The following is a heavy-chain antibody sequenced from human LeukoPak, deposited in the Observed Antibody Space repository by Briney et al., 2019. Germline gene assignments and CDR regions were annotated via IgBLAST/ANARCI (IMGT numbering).Heavy chain of an antibody. CDR2: IRSKAYSGTT. Sequence: GGSLRLSCTASGFTFGDYAMSWVRQAPGKGLEWVGFIRSKAYSGTTEYAASVKGRFTISRDDSKSIAYLQMNSLKTEDTAVYYCTRDPPSGYSSSWYKDTYYYYMDVWGKGTTVTISS. V-gene: IGHV3-49*04. D-gene: IGHD6-13*01. J-gene: IGHJ6*03. CDR1: GFTFGDYA. CDR3: TRDPPSGYSSSWYKDTYYYYMDV.